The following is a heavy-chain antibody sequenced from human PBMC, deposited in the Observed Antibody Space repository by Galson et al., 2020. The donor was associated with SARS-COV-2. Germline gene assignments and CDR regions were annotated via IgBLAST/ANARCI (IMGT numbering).Heavy chain of an antibody. CDR3: AREEYPWALLNIAAAGTGGFDY. V-gene: IGHV3-48*04. CDR1: GFTFSSYS. D-gene: IGHD6-13*01. Sequence: GGSLRLSCAASGFTFSSYSMNWVRQAPGKGLEWVSYISSSSSTIYYADSVKGRFTISRDNAKNSLYLQMNSLRAEDTAVYYCAREEYPWALLNIAAAGTGGFDYWGQGTLVTVSS. CDR2: ISSSSSTI. J-gene: IGHJ4*02.